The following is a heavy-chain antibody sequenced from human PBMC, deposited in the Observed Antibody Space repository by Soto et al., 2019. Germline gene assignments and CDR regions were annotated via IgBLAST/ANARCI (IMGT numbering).Heavy chain of an antibody. CDR2: ISGSGGST. J-gene: IGHJ4*02. D-gene: IGHD2-2*01. CDR1: GFTFSSYA. Sequence: EVQLLESGGGLVQPGGSLRLSCAASGFTFSSYAMSWVRQAPGKGLEWVSAISGSGGSTYYADSVKGRFTISRDNSNNTLYLQMNSLRAEDTAVYYCAKDGEIFVVVPAAIDYWGQGTLVTVSS. CDR3: AKDGEIFVVVPAAIDY. V-gene: IGHV3-23*01.